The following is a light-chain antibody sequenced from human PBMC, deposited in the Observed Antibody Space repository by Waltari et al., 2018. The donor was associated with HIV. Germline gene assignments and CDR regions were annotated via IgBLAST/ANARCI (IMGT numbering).Light chain of an antibody. CDR1: SSNIARNT. CDR2: AND. J-gene: IGLJ3*02. V-gene: IGLV1-44*01. CDR3: AAWDDSLNEWL. Sequence: QSVLAQPPSASGTPGQRVTISCSGSSSNIARNTVNWYQQLPGTAPKLLIYANDQRPSGVPDRSSGSKSDTSASLAISGLQSEDESDFYCAAWDDSLNEWLFGGGTKLTVL.